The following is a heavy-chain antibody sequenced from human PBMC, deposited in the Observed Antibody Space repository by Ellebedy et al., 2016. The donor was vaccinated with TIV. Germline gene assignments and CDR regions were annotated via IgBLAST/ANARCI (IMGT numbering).Heavy chain of an antibody. D-gene: IGHD3-22*01. V-gene: IGHV1-46*01. CDR3: ATDLTYYYDSSGYFS. J-gene: IGHJ5*02. Sequence: ASVKVSXXASGYTFTSYGISWVRHAPGQGLEWMGIINPSGGSTSYAQKFQGRVTMTEDTSTDTAYMELSSLRSEDTAVYYCATDLTYYYDSSGYFSWGQGTLVTVSS. CDR2: INPSGGST. CDR1: GYTFTSYG.